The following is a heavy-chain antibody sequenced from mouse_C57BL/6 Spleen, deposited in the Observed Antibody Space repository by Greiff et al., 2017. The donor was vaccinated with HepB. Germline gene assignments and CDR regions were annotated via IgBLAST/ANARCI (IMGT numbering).Heavy chain of an antibody. J-gene: IGHJ1*03. CDR3: ARGGIYYDYDWYFDV. Sequence: EVQGVESGGGLVKPGGSLKLSCAASGFTFSDYGMHWVRQAPEKGLEWVAYISSGSSTIYYADTVKGRFTISRDNAKNTLFLQMTSLRSEDTAMYYCARGGIYYDYDWYFDVWGTGTTVTVSS. CDR2: ISSGSSTI. V-gene: IGHV5-17*01. CDR1: GFTFSDYG. D-gene: IGHD2-4*01.